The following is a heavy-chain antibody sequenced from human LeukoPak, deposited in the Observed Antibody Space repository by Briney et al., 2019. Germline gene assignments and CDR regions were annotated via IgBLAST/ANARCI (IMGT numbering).Heavy chain of an antibody. V-gene: IGHV3-7*01. CDR2: TKQDGSEK. Sequence: GGSLRLSCAASGFTFSSYWMSWVRQAPGKGLEWVANTKQDGSEKYYVDSVKGRFTISRDNAKNSLYLQMNSLRAEDTAVYYCARSRGTTSWYYYDSSGYYLDYWGQGTLVTVSS. D-gene: IGHD3-22*01. CDR1: GFTFSSYW. J-gene: IGHJ4*02. CDR3: ARSRGTTSWYYYDSSGYYLDY.